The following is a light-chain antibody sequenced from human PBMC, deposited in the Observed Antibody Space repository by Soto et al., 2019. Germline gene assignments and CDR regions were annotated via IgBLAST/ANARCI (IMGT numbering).Light chain of an antibody. CDR2: KAS. Sequence: DIQMTQSPSTLSVSVGDRVTITFRASQTISSWLAWYQQKPGKAPKLLIYKASTLKSGVPSRFSGRGSGTEFTLTISSLQPDDFATYYCQQYNSYWTFGQGTKVDIK. J-gene: IGKJ1*01. CDR1: QTISSW. V-gene: IGKV1-5*03. CDR3: QQYNSYWT.